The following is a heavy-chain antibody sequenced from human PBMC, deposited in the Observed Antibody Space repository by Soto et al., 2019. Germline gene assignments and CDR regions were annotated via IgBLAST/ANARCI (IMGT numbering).Heavy chain of an antibody. J-gene: IGHJ6*02. Sequence: SETLSLTCTVSGGSLSSGGYYWSWVRQHPGKGLEWFGYIYYSGSTYYNPSLKSRVTISVDTSKNQFSLKLSSVTAADTAVYYCARGSMETIQLWTLYYYYGMDVWGQGTTVTVSS. CDR1: GGSLSSGGYY. CDR3: ARGSMETIQLWTLYYYYGMDV. D-gene: IGHD5-18*01. V-gene: IGHV4-31*03. CDR2: IYYSGST.